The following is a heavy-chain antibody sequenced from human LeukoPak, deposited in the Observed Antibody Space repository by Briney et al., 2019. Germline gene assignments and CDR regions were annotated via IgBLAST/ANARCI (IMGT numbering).Heavy chain of an antibody. Sequence: SETLSLTCTVSGGSISSSIYYWGWIRQPPGKGLEWIGSFYYSGSTYYNPSLKSRVTISVDTSKNQFSLKLSSVTAADTAVYYCASTLDDGVVNGWFDPWGQGTLVTVSS. CDR2: FYYSGST. D-gene: IGHD3-3*01. J-gene: IGHJ5*02. CDR1: GGSISSSIYY. CDR3: ASTLDDGVVNGWFDP. V-gene: IGHV4-39*07.